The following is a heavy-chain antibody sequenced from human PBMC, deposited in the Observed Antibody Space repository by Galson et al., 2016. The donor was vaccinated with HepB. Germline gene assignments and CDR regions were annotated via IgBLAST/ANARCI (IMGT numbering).Heavy chain of an antibody. CDR3: ARSDGI. V-gene: IGHV1-46*01. J-gene: IGHJ3*02. Sequence: SCKASGYIFTNYYMHWVRQAPGQGLEWMAIIHPSDGSTDSAEKFQGRITVTRDTSTSTVSLDLSSLRSQDTAVYYCARSDGIWGQGTMVTVSS. CDR2: IHPSDGST. CDR1: GYIFTNYY.